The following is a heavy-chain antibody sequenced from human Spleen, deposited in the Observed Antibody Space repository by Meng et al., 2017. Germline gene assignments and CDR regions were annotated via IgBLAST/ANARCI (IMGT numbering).Heavy chain of an antibody. CDR3: ARLTYYYDSSGYYTEDDY. D-gene: IGHD3-22*01. V-gene: IGHV1-2*02. J-gene: IGHJ4*02. CDR2: INPNSGGT. Sequence: VPVGQSGAEGKKPGASVKVSCKSSGYTFTGYYMNWVRQAPGQGLEWMGWINPNSGGTNYAQKFQGRVTMTRDTSISTAYMELSRLRSDDTAVYYCARLTYYYDSSGYYTEDDYWGQGTLVTVSS. CDR1: GYTFTGYY.